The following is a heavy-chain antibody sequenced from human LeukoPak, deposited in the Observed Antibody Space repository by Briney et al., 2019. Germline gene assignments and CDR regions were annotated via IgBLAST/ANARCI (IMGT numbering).Heavy chain of an antibody. Sequence: GESLKISCKGSGYNFTNYWIAWVRQTPGKGLEWLGIIYPDDSDTRHNPSFRGQVTFSADKSISTVYLQWSGLKASDTAIYCCARRNFFYYGMDVWGQGTSVTVSS. CDR2: IYPDDSDT. CDR1: GYNFTNYW. V-gene: IGHV5-51*01. J-gene: IGHJ6*02. CDR3: ARRNFFYYGMDV.